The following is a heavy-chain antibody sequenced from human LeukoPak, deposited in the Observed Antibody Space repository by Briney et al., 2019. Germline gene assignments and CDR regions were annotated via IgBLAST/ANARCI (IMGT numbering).Heavy chain of an antibody. Sequence: GGPLRLSCAASGFTFSSYGMHGVRQAPGKGLEGVAVIWYDGSNKYYADSVKGRFTISRDNSKNTLYLQMNSLRAEDTAVYYCARGLYYDSSGYYSYYFDYWGQGTLVTVSS. CDR2: IWYDGSNK. CDR3: ARGLYYDSSGYYSYYFDY. J-gene: IGHJ4*02. CDR1: GFTFSSYG. D-gene: IGHD3-22*01. V-gene: IGHV3-33*01.